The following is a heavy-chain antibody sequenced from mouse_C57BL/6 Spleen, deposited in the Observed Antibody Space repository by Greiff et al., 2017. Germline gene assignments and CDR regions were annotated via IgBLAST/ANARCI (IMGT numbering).Heavy chain of an antibody. CDR2: IDPENGDT. Sequence: EVQLVESGAELVRPGASVKLSCTASGFNIKDDSMHWVKQRPEQGLEWIGWIDPENGDTEYASKFQGKATITADTSSNTAYLQLSSLTSEDTAVYYCTHGSKSWYFDVWGTGTTVTVSS. D-gene: IGHD1-1*01. CDR3: THGSKSWYFDV. CDR1: GFNIKDDS. J-gene: IGHJ1*03. V-gene: IGHV14-4*01.